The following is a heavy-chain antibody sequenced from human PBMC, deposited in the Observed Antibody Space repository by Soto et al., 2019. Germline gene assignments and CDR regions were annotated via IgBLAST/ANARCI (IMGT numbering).Heavy chain of an antibody. CDR2: INPNNGGT. CDR1: GYSFTGYY. Sequence: GASVKVSCKTSGYSFTGYYVHWVRQAPGQGLEWMGWINPNNGGTNYAQKFEGWVTMTRDTSISTAYMELSRLTSDDTAVYYCATSRGYNWNYEALDYWGQGTLVTVSS. CDR3: ATSRGYNWNYEALDY. D-gene: IGHD1-7*01. J-gene: IGHJ4*02. V-gene: IGHV1-2*04.